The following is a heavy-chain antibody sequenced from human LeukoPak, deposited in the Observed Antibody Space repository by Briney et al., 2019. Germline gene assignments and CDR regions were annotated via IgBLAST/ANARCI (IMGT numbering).Heavy chain of an antibody. Sequence: GGSLRLSCAASGFTFSSYEMNWVRQAPGKGLEWVSYISSSGSTIYYADSVKGRFTISRDNAKNSLYLQMNSLRAEDTAVYYCARDDYGDLRFDYWGQGTPVTVSS. J-gene: IGHJ4*02. CDR3: ARDDYGDLRFDY. CDR1: GFTFSSYE. D-gene: IGHD4-17*01. CDR2: ISSSGSTI. V-gene: IGHV3-48*03.